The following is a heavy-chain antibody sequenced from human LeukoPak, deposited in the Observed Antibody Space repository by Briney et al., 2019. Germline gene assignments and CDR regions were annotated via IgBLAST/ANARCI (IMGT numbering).Heavy chain of an antibody. J-gene: IGHJ6*03. Sequence: ASVKVSCKASGYTFTSYDINWVRQATGQGLEWMGWMNPNSGNTGYAQKFQGRVTMTRNTSISTAYMELSSLRSEDTAVYYCARVRSYSGSYGGVRSYYYMDVWGKGTTVTVSS. V-gene: IGHV1-8*01. CDR1: GYTFTSYD. D-gene: IGHD1-26*01. CDR2: MNPNSGNT. CDR3: ARVRSYSGSYGGVRSYYYMDV.